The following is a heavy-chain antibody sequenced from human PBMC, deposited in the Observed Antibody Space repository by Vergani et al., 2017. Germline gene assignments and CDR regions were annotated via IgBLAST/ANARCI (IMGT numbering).Heavy chain of an antibody. CDR1: GYSINSGYY. CDR3: ARGRMDV. V-gene: IGHV4-38-2*01. CDR2: IYHSGST. D-gene: IGHD1-26*01. Sequence: QVHLQESGPGRVKPSETLSLTCAVSGYSINSGYYWGWIRQPPGKGLEWIGSIYHSGSTYYNPSLKSRVTISVDTSKNQISLKVNSVTAADTAVYYCARGRMDVWGKGTTVTVSS. J-gene: IGHJ6*04.